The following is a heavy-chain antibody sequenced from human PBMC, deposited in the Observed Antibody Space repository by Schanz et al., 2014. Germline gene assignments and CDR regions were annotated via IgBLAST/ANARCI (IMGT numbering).Heavy chain of an antibody. CDR3: AKAADWPVTRFDP. J-gene: IGHJ5*02. CDR1: RFTVTNAW. Sequence: EAHLVESGGGLVKPGGSLTLSCAASRFTVTNAWMSWVRQAPGKGLEWVSVIGVDGTTTYYADSVKGRFTISRDNSKNALYLQMNSLRPEDTAVYYCAKAADWPVTRFDPWGQGTLVTVSS. CDR2: IGVDGTTT. D-gene: IGHD3-9*01. V-gene: IGHV3-23*04.